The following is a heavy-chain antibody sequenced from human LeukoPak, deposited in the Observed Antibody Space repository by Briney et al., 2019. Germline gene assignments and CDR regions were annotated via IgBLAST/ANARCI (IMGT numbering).Heavy chain of an antibody. J-gene: IGHJ5*02. V-gene: IGHV4-59*01. CDR1: GGSISSYY. D-gene: IGHD3-10*01. CDR2: IYYSGST. CDR3: ASRLWFGELSPFDP. Sequence: SETLSLTCTVSGGSISSYYWSWIRQLPGKGLEWIGYIYYSGSTNYNPSLKSRVTISVDTSKNQFSLKLSSVTAADTAVYYCASRLWFGELSPFDPWGQGTLVTVSS.